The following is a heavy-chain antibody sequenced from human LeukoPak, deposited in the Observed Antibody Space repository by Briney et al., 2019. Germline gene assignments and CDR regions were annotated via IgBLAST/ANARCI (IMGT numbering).Heavy chain of an antibody. CDR2: INHSGST. Sequence: PSETLSLTCAVYGGSFSGYYWSWIRQPPGKGLEWIGEINHSGSTNYNPSLKSRVTISVDTSKNQFSLKLSSVTAADTAVYYCARGYYDFWSGYYYYMGVWGKGTTVTVSS. D-gene: IGHD3-3*01. J-gene: IGHJ6*03. CDR3: ARGYYDFWSGYYYYMGV. V-gene: IGHV4-34*01. CDR1: GGSFSGYY.